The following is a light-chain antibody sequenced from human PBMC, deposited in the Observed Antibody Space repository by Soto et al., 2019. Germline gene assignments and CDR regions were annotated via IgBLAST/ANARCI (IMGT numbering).Light chain of an antibody. V-gene: IGKV3-20*01. Sequence: IVLTQSPGTLSLSPGERATLSCRASQSLSNNIYLAWYQQKPGQAPRLIIYDASNRATGIPARFSGSGSGADFTLTISRLEPEDFAVYYCQQYGSSPWITFGQGTRLEIK. J-gene: IGKJ5*01. CDR1: QSLSNNIY. CDR2: DAS. CDR3: QQYGSSPWIT.